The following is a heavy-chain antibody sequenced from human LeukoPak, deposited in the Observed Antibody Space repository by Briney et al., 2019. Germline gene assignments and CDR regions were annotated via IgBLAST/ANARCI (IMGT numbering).Heavy chain of an antibody. CDR3: ARRGYKGDF. CDR2: INHSGST. J-gene: IGHJ4*02. V-gene: IGHV4-34*01. Sequence: SETLSLTCAVCGGSFSGYYWSWIRQPPGKGLEWIGEINHSGSTNYNPSLKSRVTISVDTSKNQFSLKLSSVTAADTAVYYCARRGYKGDFWGQGTLVTVSS. CDR1: GGSFSGYY. D-gene: IGHD5-24*01.